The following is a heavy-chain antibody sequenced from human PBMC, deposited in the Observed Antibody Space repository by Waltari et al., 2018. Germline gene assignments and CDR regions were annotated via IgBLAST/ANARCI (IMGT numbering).Heavy chain of an antibody. CDR3: ARSNGYGFDY. CDR2: NNSDGSTT. V-gene: IGHV3-74*01. Sequence: EVQLVESGGGLVQPGGSLRLSCAASGFILSSYWLHWVRQAPGKGLVWVSRNNSDGSTTSYADSVKGRFTISRDNAKNTLYLQMNSLGAEDTAVYYCARSNGYGFDYWGQGTLVTVSS. D-gene: IGHD5-12*01. J-gene: IGHJ4*02. CDR1: GFILSSYW.